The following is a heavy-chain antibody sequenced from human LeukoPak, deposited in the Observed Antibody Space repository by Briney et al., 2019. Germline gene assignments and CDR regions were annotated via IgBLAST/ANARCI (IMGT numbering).Heavy chain of an antibody. V-gene: IGHV3-7*05. Sequence: GGSLRLSCAASGFRFSWYWMSWVRQAPGKGLEWVANIKSDGSETHHVESVKGRFTISRDNAKNSLFIQMSSLRSEDTAVYYCARALGPAYTKPHGYWGQGTLVTVSS. CDR2: IKSDGSET. CDR1: GFRFSWYW. J-gene: IGHJ4*02. CDR3: ARALGPAYTKPHGY. D-gene: IGHD2-2*02.